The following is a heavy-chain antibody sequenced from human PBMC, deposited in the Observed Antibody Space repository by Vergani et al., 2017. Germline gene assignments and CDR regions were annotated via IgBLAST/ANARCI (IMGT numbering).Heavy chain of an antibody. V-gene: IGHV4-31*03. J-gene: IGHJ6*03. D-gene: IGHD2/OR15-2a*01. Sequence: QVQLQESGPGLVKPSQTLSLTCTVSGDSIRSGVYYWGWIRQHPGQGLVWIGYIYHTGTTYYNPSLRGRINISVDTSKNQLSLKLTSVTAADTAVYFCARAGLPFYAFYMDVWGKGITVTVSS. CDR3: ARAGLPFYAFYMDV. CDR2: IYHTGTT. CDR1: GDSIRSGVYY.